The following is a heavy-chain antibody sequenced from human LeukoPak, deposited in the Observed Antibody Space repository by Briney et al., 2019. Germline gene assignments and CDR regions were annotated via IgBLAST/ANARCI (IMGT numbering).Heavy chain of an antibody. J-gene: IGHJ4*02. CDR1: GFTFSSYA. Sequence: GGSLRLSCAASGFTFSSYAMHWVRQAPGKGLEYVSAISSNGGSTYYANSVKGRFTISRDNSKNTLFLQMNSLRAEDTAIYYCAKDGRSVASYFDSWSQGTLVTVSS. V-gene: IGHV3-64*01. CDR3: AKDGRSVASYFDS. CDR2: ISSNGGST. D-gene: IGHD5-12*01.